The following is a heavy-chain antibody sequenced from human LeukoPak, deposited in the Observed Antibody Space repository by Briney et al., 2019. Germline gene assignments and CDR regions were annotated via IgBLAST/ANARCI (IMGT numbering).Heavy chain of an antibody. D-gene: IGHD1-26*01. CDR2: IYYSGST. CDR1: GGSFSGYY. CDR3: ARGIVGATPRHACDI. Sequence: PSETLSPTCSVYGGSFSGYYWSWIRQPPGKGLEWIGYIYYSGSTYYNTSLKSRVTISVDTSKNQFSLKLSSVTAADTAVYYCARGIVGATPRHACDIRGQETMVTVSS. V-gene: IGHV4-34*01. J-gene: IGHJ3*02.